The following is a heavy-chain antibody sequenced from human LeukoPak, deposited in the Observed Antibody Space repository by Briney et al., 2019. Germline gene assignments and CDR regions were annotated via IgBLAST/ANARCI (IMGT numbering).Heavy chain of an antibody. CDR1: GFSFINAW. V-gene: IGHV3-33*08. D-gene: IGHD3-10*01. Sequence: GGSLRLSCAASGFSFINAWMSWVRQAPGKGLEWVAVIWYDGSNKYYADSVKGRFTISRDNSKNTLYLQMNSLRAEDTAVYYCAGNYGPYYFDYWGQGTLVTVSS. CDR2: IWYDGSNK. J-gene: IGHJ4*02. CDR3: AGNYGPYYFDY.